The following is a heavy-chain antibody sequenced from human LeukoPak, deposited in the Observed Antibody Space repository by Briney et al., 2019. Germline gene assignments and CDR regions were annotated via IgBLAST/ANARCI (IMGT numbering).Heavy chain of an antibody. CDR2: IIPIFGTA. D-gene: IGHD2-2*01. Sequence: SAKVSCKASGGTFSSYAISWVRQAPGQGLEWMGGIIPIFGTANYAQKFQGRVTITADESTSTAYMELSSLRSEDTAVYYCARPLVPAALGYYYYYMDVWGKGTTVTVSS. J-gene: IGHJ6*03. CDR3: ARPLVPAALGYYYYYMDV. CDR1: GGTFSSYA. V-gene: IGHV1-69*13.